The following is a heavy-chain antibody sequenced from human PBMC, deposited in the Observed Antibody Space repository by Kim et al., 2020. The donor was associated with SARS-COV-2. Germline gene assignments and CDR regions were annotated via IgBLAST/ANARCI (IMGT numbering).Heavy chain of an antibody. V-gene: IGHV3-30*18. CDR1: GFTFSSYG. CDR3: AKEGGGYLRPGAFDI. D-gene: IGHD3-22*01. Sequence: GGSLRLSCAASGFTFSSYGMHWVRQAPGKGLEWVAVISYDGSNKYYADPVKGRFTISRDNSKNTLYLQMNSLRAEDTAVYYCAKEGGGYLRPGAFDIWGQGTMVTVSS. J-gene: IGHJ3*02. CDR2: ISYDGSNK.